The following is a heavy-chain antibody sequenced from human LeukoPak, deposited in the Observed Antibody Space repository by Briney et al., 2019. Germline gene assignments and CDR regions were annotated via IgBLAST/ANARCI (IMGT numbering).Heavy chain of an antibody. CDR2: VKQDGSEK. Sequence: GGSLRLSCAASGFTFSNYWMSWVRQAPGKGLEWLATVKQDGSEKYYVDSVKGRFTISRDNAKNSLHLQMNSLRAEDTAVYYCAKTAGSWYGEGFDYWGQGTLVTVSS. V-gene: IGHV3-7*03. J-gene: IGHJ4*02. D-gene: IGHD6-13*01. CDR3: AKTAGSWYGEGFDY. CDR1: GFTFSNYW.